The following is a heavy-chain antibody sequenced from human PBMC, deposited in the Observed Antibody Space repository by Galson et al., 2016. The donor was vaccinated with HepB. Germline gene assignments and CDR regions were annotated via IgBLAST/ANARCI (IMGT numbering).Heavy chain of an antibody. Sequence: SCKASGYAFIGHHIHWVRQAPGQGLEWMGWTNPKSGDTNYAQKFQGRVTMTTDTSINTAYMEVNTLMSDDTAVYYCARDSAAIYGFYFDSWGQGSLVIVSS. J-gene: IGHJ4*02. V-gene: IGHV1-2*02. CDR3: ARDSAAIYGFYFDS. D-gene: IGHD3-3*02. CDR2: TNPKSGDT. CDR1: GYAFIGHH.